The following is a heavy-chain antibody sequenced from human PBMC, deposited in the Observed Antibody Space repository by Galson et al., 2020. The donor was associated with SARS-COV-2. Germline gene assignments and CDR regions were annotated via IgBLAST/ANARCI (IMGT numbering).Heavy chain of an antibody. D-gene: IGHD2-8*01. J-gene: IGHJ6*02. CDR2: IYFGGTT. Sequence: SETLSLTCTVSGGSISISSYYWGWIRQPPGKGLEWIGKIYFGGTTYYNPSLTSRVTISVDTSKNQFSLNLTSVTAADTAVYYCARGRDPPKGSLVYAFMRWASGMDVWGQGTTVTVSS. CDR1: GGSISISSYY. CDR3: ARGRDPPKGSLVYAFMRWASGMDV. V-gene: IGHV4-39*07.